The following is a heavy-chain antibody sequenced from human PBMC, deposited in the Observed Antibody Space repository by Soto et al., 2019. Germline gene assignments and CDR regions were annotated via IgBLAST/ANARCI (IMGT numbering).Heavy chain of an antibody. CDR2: INGGKGNT. V-gene: IGHV1-3*01. Sequence: QVQLVQSGAEVKKPGASVKVSCKASGYTFTNYAIHWVRQAPGLGLEWMGWINGGKGNTECSQKFHDRVTITRDTSAGTAYMELTSLRFEDTAVYYSARMVFVSGGWYDPWGQGSLVTVPS. CDR1: GYTFTNYA. D-gene: IGHD3-10*01. CDR3: ARMVFVSGGWYDP. J-gene: IGHJ5*02.